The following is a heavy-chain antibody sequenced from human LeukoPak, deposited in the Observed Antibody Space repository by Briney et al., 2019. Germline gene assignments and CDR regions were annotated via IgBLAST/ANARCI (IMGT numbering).Heavy chain of an antibody. CDR1: GFTFSNYW. V-gene: IGHV3-74*01. CDR2: INTDGSST. Sequence: GGSLRLSCAASGFTFSNYWMHWVRQAPGKGLAWVSRINTDGSSTRYADSVKGRFTISRDNAKNTLYLQMNSLRADDTAVYYCARVTSVPNSYYYYYGMDVWGQGTTVTVSS. D-gene: IGHD2-2*01. J-gene: IGHJ6*02. CDR3: ARVTSVPNSYYYYYGMDV.